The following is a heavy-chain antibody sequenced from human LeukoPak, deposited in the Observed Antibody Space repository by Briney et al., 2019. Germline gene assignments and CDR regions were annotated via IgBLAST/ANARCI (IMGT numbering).Heavy chain of an antibody. CDR1: GYTFTSYG. D-gene: IGHD3-10*01. Sequence: GASVKVSCKASGYTFTSYGISWVRQAPGQGPEWMGVISPSGGSTTYAQKFQGRVTLTRDMSTSTAYMELSRLRSDDTAVYYCARGRITMVRGVQNWFDPWGQGTLVTVSS. CDR2: ISPSGGST. CDR3: ARGRITMVRGVQNWFDP. J-gene: IGHJ5*02. V-gene: IGHV1-46*01.